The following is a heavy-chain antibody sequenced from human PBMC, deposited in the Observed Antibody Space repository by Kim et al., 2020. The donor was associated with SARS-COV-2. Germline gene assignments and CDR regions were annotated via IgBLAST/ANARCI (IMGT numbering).Heavy chain of an antibody. J-gene: IGHJ3*01. CDR1: GFTFSSYG. V-gene: IGHV3-30*03. CDR2: ISYDGSNK. Sequence: GGSLRLSCAASGFTFSSYGMHWVRQAPGKGLEWVAVISYDGSNKYYADSVKGRFTISRDNSKNTLYLQMNSLRAEDTAVYYCARGWLVSRGVLGDEAF. D-gene: IGHD2-15*01. CDR3: ARGWLVSRGVLGDEAF.